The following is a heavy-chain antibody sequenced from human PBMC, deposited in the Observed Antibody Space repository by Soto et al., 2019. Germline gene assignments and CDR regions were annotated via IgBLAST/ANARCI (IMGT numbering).Heavy chain of an antibody. CDR3: TTLASGHFDS. CDR1: GGSISSPSYN. D-gene: IGHD3-10*01. Sequence: QLRESGPGLLKPSETLSLTCNVSGGSISSPSYNWGWVRQPPGKVPEWIGTVFYSGTTQYNPSLRSRLAMAVDTSKSQVSLTLTSVTAADTAVYYCTTLASGHFDSWGQGAQVTVSS. V-gene: IGHV4-39*01. CDR2: VFYSGTT. J-gene: IGHJ4*02.